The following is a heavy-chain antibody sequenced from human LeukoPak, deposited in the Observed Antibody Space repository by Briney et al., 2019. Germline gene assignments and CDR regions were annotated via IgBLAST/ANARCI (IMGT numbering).Heavy chain of an antibody. D-gene: IGHD3-22*01. CDR1: GFTFSSYD. V-gene: IGHV3-13*01. CDR3: ARGRNSNYYDSSGYYPY. CDR2: IGTLGDT. J-gene: IGHJ4*02. Sequence: GGSLRLSCAVSGFTFSSYDMHWVRQPTGKGLDWVSAIGTLGDTDYPDSVKGRFTISRENAKNSLYLQMNNLRAGDTAVYYCARGRNSNYYDSSGYYPYWGQGTLVTVSS.